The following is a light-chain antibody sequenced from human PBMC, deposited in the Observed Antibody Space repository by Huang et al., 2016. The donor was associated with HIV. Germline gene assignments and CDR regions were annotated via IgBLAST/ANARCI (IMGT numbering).Light chain of an antibody. V-gene: IGKV1-33*01. CDR3: QQYDSLYT. CDR2: GAS. CDR1: QHIRSY. Sequence: IQMTQSPASLSAYVGDRVTISCQANQHIRSYLNWYQQKPGKAPRLLIYGASNLQAGVPSRFSGNGSGTDFTITISSLQSEDIATYYCQQYDSLYTFGQGTRLEIK. J-gene: IGKJ2*01.